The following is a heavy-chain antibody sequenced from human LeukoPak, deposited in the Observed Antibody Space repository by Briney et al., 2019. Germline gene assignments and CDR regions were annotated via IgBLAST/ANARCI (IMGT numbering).Heavy chain of an antibody. J-gene: IGHJ4*02. CDR1: GFTFSSYA. V-gene: IGHV3-23*01. D-gene: IGHD3-3*01. CDR3: AKELEDRPGFLGIDY. Sequence: GGSLRLSCAASGFTFSSYAMSWVRQAPGKGLEWVSAISGSGGSTYYADSVKGRFAISRDNSKNTLYLQMNSLRAEDTAVYYCAKELEDRPGFLGIDYWGQGTLVTVSS. CDR2: ISGSGGST.